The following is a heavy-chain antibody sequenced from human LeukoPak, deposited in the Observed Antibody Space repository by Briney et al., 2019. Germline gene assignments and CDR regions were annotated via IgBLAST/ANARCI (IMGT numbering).Heavy chain of an antibody. V-gene: IGHV3-49*03. Sequence: GGSLRLSCTGSGFTFGDYAMSWFRQAPGKGLEWVSFIRSKRYGGTAEDAASVKGRFTISRDDCKSIAYLQMNSLKSEDTAVYFCSRGLLRGNAFDIWGQGTMVTVSS. CDR2: IRSKRYGGTA. CDR3: SRGLLRGNAFDI. J-gene: IGHJ3*02. D-gene: IGHD1-26*01. CDR1: GFTFGDYA.